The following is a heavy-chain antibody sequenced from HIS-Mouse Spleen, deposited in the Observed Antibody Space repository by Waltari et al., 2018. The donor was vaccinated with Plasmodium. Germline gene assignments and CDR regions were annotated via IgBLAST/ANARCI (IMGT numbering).Heavy chain of an antibody. Sequence: EVQLVESGGGLVRPGGSLRLSCAASGFPFSSYAMTGVVQAPGKGLEWVSSISRSSSYIYYADSVKGRFTISRDNAKNSLYLQMNSLRAEDTAVYYCARDPQVNDWYFDLWGRGTLVTVSS. CDR2: ISRSSSYI. CDR1: GFPFSSYA. CDR3: ARDPQVNDWYFDL. V-gene: IGHV3-21*01. J-gene: IGHJ2*01.